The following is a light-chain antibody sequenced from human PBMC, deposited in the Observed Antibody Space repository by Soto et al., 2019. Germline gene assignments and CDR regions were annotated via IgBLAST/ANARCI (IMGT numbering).Light chain of an antibody. V-gene: IGKV3D-15*01. CDR2: AAS. J-gene: IGKJ4*01. CDR3: KQYNQWPLLT. CDR1: QSVSYN. Sequence: ETVMTQSPATLSVSPGDRATLSCRASQSVSYNLAWYQQKPGQAPRLLIYAASSRATDVPARFSGSGSGTRFTLTISSLQSEDFAVYYCKQYNQWPLLTFGGGTKVEIX.